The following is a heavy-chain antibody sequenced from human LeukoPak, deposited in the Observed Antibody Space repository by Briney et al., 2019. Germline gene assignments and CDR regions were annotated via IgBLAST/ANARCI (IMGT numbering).Heavy chain of an antibody. D-gene: IGHD3-22*01. J-gene: IGHJ3*02. CDR1: GGSISSYY. CDR2: IYTSGST. V-gene: IGHV4-4*07. CDR3: ARDLGYDSSGYSAFDI. Sequence: SETLSLTCTVSGGSISSYYWSWIRQPAGKGLEWIGRIYTSGSTNYNPSLKSRVTMSVDTSKNQFSLKLSSVTAADTAEYYCARDLGYDSSGYSAFDIWGQGTMVTVSS.